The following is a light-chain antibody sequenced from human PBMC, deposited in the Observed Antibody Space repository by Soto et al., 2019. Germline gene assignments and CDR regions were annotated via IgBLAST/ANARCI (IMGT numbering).Light chain of an antibody. V-gene: IGLV2-14*01. CDR2: EVT. CDR1: SSDVGAFNY. Sequence: QSALTQPASVSGSPGQSITISCTGTSSDVGAFNYVSWYQQHPGKTPKLIIYEVTNRPSGVSNRFSGSKSGNTASLTISGLQAEDDADYYCNSYASTSARLFGAGTMLTVL. J-gene: IGLJ3*02. CDR3: NSYASTSARL.